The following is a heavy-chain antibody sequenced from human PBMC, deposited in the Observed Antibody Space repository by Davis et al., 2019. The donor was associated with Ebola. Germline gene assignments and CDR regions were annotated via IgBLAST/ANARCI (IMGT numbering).Heavy chain of an antibody. CDR1: GGTFSDYY. CDR3: ARVLFSVWNYEALDI. Sequence: MPGGSLRLSCAVYGGTFSDYYWSWVRQPPGKGLEWIGEIHHSGSTNYNPSLKSRVTMFLDKSLNQFSLKMSSVTAADTAVYYCARVLFSVWNYEALDIWGQGTTVTVSS. J-gene: IGHJ3*02. CDR2: IHHSGST. D-gene: IGHD1-7*01. V-gene: IGHV4-34*01.